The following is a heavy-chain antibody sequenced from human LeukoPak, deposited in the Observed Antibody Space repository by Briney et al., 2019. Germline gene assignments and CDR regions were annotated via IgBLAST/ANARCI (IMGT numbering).Heavy chain of an antibody. J-gene: IGHJ4*02. V-gene: IGHV3-23*01. CDR1: GFIFSSDA. Sequence: GGSLRLSCAASGFIFSSDAMSWVRQAPGKGLEWVSHISASGGTIYYADSVKGRFTISRDNSKNTLYLQMNSLRAEDTALYYCAKQHGNFDSWGQGTLVTVSS. CDR2: ISASGGTI. D-gene: IGHD1-26*01. CDR3: AKQHGNFDS.